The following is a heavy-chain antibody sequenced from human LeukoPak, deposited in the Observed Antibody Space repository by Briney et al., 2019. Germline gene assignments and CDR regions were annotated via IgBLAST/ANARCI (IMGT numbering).Heavy chain of an antibody. CDR2: INPNSGGT. CDR1: GYTFTGYY. CDR3: ARVPMVRGVVRAFDI. D-gene: IGHD3-10*01. V-gene: IGHV1-2*02. J-gene: IGHJ3*02. Sequence: GASVKVSCKASGYTFTGYYMHWVRQAPGQGLEWMGWINPNSGGTNYAQKFQGRVTMTRDTSISTAYMELSRLRSDDTAVYYCARVPMVRGVVRAFDIWGQGTMVTVSS.